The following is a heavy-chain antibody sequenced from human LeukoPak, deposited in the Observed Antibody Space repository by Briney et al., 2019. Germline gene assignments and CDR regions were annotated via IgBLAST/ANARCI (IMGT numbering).Heavy chain of an antibody. Sequence: GGSLRLSCAASGFTFSSYSMNWVRQAPGKGLEWVSYISSSGSTIYYADSVKGRFTISRDNAKNSLYLQMNSLRAEDTAVYYCARDGSGWHYYYYGMDVWGQGTTVTVSS. V-gene: IGHV3-48*04. CDR2: ISSSGSTI. D-gene: IGHD6-19*01. CDR3: ARDGSGWHYYYYGMDV. J-gene: IGHJ6*02. CDR1: GFTFSSYS.